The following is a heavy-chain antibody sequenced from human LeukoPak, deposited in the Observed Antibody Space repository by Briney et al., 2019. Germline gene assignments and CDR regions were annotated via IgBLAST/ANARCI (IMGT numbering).Heavy chain of an antibody. CDR2: IRSKAYGGTT. J-gene: IGHJ4*02. CDR3: AKDVAMIVG. D-gene: IGHD3-22*01. CDR1: GFTFGDYA. V-gene: IGHV3-49*04. Sequence: PGRSLRLSCTASGFTFGDYAMSWVRQAPGKGLEWVGFIRSKAYGGTTEYAASVKGRFTISRDDSKSIAYLQMNSLRAEDTAVYYCAKDVAMIVGWGQGTLVTVSS.